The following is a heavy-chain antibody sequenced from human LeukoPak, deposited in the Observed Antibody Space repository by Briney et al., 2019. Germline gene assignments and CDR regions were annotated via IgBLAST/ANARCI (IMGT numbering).Heavy chain of an antibody. D-gene: IGHD2-21*02. V-gene: IGHV1-69*13. CDR3: ARQDAYCGGDCYFDY. CDR2: IIPIFGTA. J-gene: IGHJ4*02. CDR1: GYTFTGYY. Sequence: ASVKVSCKASGYTFTGYYMHWVRQAPGQGLEWMGGIIPIFGTANYAQKFQGRVTITADESTSTAYMELSSLRSEDTAVYYCARQDAYCGGDCYFDYWGQGTLVTVSS.